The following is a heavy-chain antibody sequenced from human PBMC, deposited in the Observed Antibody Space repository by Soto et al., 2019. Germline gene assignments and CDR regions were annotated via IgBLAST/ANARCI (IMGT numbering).Heavy chain of an antibody. CDR3: ARDKRDLRFLEWSYYFDF. J-gene: IGHJ4*02. Sequence: QVQLVESGGGVVQPGRSLRLSCAASGFTFSSYAMHWVRQAPGKGLEWVAVISYDGSNKYYADSVKGRFTISRDNSKNPRYLQMNSLRAEDTAVYYCARDKRDLRFLEWSYYFDFWGQGTLVTVSS. D-gene: IGHD3-3*01. CDR2: ISYDGSNK. CDR1: GFTFSSYA. V-gene: IGHV3-30-3*01.